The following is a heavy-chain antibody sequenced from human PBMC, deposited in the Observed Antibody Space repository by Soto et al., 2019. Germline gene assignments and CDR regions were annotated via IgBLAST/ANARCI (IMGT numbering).Heavy chain of an antibody. V-gene: IGHV3-74*01. J-gene: IGHJ4*02. CDR1: GFTFSNSW. D-gene: IGHD2-2*01. Sequence: DVQLVESGGGLVQPGGSLRLSCAASGFTFSNSWMHWVRQVSGKGLEWVSRINADGTSTSYADSVKGRFTISRDNAKNTLYLHVNSLRAEDTAVYYCVTVLARGVGVPRFYFDSWGQGALVTVSS. CDR2: INADGTST. CDR3: VTVLARGVGVPRFYFDS.